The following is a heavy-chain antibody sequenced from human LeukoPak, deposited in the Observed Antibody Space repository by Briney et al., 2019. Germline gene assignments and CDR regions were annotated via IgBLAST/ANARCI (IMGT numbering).Heavy chain of an antibody. D-gene: IGHD5-12*01. CDR1: AGSISGYY. CDR3: ARVNIVATITGYFDY. Sequence: SETLSLTCTISAGSISGYYWSWIRQPPGKGLEWIGYIYHSGSTYYNPSLKSRVTISVDRSKNQFSLKLSSVTAADTAVYYCARVNIVATITGYFDYWGQGTLVTVSS. J-gene: IGHJ4*02. V-gene: IGHV4-59*12. CDR2: IYHSGST.